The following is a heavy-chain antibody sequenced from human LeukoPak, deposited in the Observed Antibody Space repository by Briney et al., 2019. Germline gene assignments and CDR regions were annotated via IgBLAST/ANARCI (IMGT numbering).Heavy chain of an antibody. D-gene: IGHD6-6*01. J-gene: IGHJ4*02. Sequence: GASVKVSCKASGYTFTGYYMHWVRQAPGQGLEWMGWINPNSGATNYAQKFQGRVTMTRDTSISTAYMELSRLRSDDTAVYYCARARIAARPNYFDYWGQGTLVTVSS. CDR3: ARARIAARPNYFDY. CDR2: INPNSGAT. V-gene: IGHV1-2*02. CDR1: GYTFTGYY.